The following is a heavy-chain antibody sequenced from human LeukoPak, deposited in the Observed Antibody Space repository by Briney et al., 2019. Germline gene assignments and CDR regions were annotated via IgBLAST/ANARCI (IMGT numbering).Heavy chain of an antibody. J-gene: IGHJ4*02. CDR1: GYTFTNYY. CDR3: ARHNGDLTGGFDY. CDR2: INPAGGST. V-gene: IGHV1-46*01. Sequence: ASVKVSCKASGYTFTNYYIHWVRQAPGQGLEWMGIINPAGGSTGYAQKFQGRVTMTRDTSTSTVYMELSSLRSEDTAVYYCARHNGDLTGGFDYWGQGTLVTVSS. D-gene: IGHD4-17*01.